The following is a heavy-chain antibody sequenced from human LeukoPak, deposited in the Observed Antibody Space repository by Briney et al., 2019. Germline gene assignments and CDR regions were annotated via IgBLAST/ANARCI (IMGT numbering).Heavy chain of an antibody. CDR2: ISAYNGNT. Sequence: ASVKVSFKASGYTFTSYGISWVRQAPGQGLEWMGWISAYNGNTNYAQKLQGRVTMTTDTSTSTAYMELRSLRSDDTAVYYCARDFLGYCSSTSCYNFDYWGQGTLVTVSS. D-gene: IGHD2-2*01. CDR1: GYTFTSYG. V-gene: IGHV1-18*01. J-gene: IGHJ4*02. CDR3: ARDFLGYCSSTSCYNFDY.